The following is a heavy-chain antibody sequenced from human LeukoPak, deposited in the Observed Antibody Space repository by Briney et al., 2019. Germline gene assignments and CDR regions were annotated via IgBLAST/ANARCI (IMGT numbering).Heavy chain of an antibody. J-gene: IGHJ6*02. CDR3: ARKDQAMVSYYSYGMDV. CDR1: GGSISSGGYY. Sequence: SQTLSLTCTVSGGSISSGGYYWSWIRQHPGKGLEWIGYIYYSGSTYYNPSLKSRVTISVDTSKNQFSLKLSSVTAADTAVYYCARKDQAMVSYYSYGMDVWAKGPRSPSP. CDR2: IYYSGST. D-gene: IGHD5-18*01. V-gene: IGHV4-31*03.